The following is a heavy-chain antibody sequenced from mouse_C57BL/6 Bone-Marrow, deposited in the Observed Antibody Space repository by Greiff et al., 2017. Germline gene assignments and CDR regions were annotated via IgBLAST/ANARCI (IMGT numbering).Heavy chain of an antibody. D-gene: IGHD1-1*01. J-gene: IGHJ3*01. CDR2: IDRSDSYT. V-gene: IGHV1-59*01. CDR3: ARVWFSTTVVAPGFAY. CDR1: GYTFSSYW. Sequence: VQLQQPGAELVRPGTSVKLSCKASGYTFSSYWMHWVHQRPGQGLEWIGVIDRSDSYTNYTQKFKGQATLTVDTSSSTDYMQLSRLTSEDSAVYYGARVWFSTTVVAPGFAYWGQGTLVTVSA.